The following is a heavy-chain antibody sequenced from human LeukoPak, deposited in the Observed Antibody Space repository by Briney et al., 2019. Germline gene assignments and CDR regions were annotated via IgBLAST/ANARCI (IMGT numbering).Heavy chain of an antibody. V-gene: IGHV3-48*01. CDR2: ISSSSSTI. Sequence: GGSLRLSCSGSGFTFSSYSMNWVRPAPGKGLEWVSYISSSSSTIYYEDTVKGRFNISRDKAKNSLYLQMNSLRAEDTAVYYCARGGWEFDYWGQGTLVTVSS. CDR1: GFTFSSYS. D-gene: IGHD6-19*01. CDR3: ARGGWEFDY. J-gene: IGHJ4*01.